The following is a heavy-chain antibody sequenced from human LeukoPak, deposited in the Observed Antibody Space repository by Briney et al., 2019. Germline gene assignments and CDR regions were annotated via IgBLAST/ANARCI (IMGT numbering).Heavy chain of an antibody. CDR2: IRYDGSNK. CDR1: GFTFSSYG. J-gene: IGHJ4*02. Sequence: GGSLRLSCAASGFTFSSYGMHWVRQAPGKGLEWVAFIRYDGSNKYYADSVKGRFTISRDNSKNTLYLQMFSLRADDTAVYYCARAEYDSSLGFAYWGQGTLVTVSS. CDR3: ARAEYDSSLGFAY. V-gene: IGHV3-30*02. D-gene: IGHD3-22*01.